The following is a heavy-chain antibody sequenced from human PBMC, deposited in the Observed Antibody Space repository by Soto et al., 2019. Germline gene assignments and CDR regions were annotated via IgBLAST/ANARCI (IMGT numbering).Heavy chain of an antibody. CDR3: ARMGQPHYYYYVMDV. CDR2: IIPIFGTA. D-gene: IGHD3-16*01. CDR1: GDTFSDYA. V-gene: IGHV1-69*01. J-gene: IGHJ6*02. Sequence: GASVKVSCKASGDTFSDYAISWVRQAPGQGLEWMGGIIPIFGTANYAQKFQGRVTITADESTSTAYMELSSLRSEDTAVFYCARMGQPHYYYYVMDVWGQGTTVTVSS.